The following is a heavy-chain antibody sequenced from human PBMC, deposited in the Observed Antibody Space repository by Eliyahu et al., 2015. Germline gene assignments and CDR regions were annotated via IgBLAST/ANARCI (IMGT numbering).Heavy chain of an antibody. Sequence: EVQLVESGGGLVQPGGSLRLSCAASGFTFSSYWMXWVRQVPGKGLVWVSRIXXDGSSTSYGDAVXGRFTISRDNAKNTLYLQMNSLRAEDTAVYFCATGDSHAXDIWGQGTMVAVSS. V-gene: IGHV3-74*01. J-gene: IGHJ3*02. CDR3: ATGDSHAXDI. CDR1: GFTFSSYW. D-gene: IGHD2-21*01. CDR2: IXXDGSST.